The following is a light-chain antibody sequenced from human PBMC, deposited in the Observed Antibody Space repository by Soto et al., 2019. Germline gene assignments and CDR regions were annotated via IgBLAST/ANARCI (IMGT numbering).Light chain of an antibody. Sequence: QSALTQPASVSGSPGQSITISCTGTSSDVGAYDLVSWYQHHPGKVPKLIIYEVNKRPSGVPDRFSGSKSGYTASLTVSGLQTEDEAFYYCSSSAGIYHYLVFGGGTKLTVL. J-gene: IGLJ3*02. CDR2: EVN. CDR3: SSSAGIYHYLV. CDR1: SSDVGAYDL. V-gene: IGLV2-8*01.